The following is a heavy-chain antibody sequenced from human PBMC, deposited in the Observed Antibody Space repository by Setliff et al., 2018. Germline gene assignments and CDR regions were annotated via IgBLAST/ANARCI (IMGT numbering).Heavy chain of an antibody. V-gene: IGHV4-38-2*02. CDR1: GDSISSTYH. J-gene: IGHJ4*02. CDR3: TVYNTGSSKDHY. CDR2: INHSGST. Sequence: SETLSLTCNVSGDSISSTYHWGWIRQSPGKGLEWIGEINHSGSTNYNPSLKSRVTISVDTSKNQFSLKLSSVTAADTALYYCTVYNTGSSKDHYWGQGTPVTVSS. D-gene: IGHD2-8*02.